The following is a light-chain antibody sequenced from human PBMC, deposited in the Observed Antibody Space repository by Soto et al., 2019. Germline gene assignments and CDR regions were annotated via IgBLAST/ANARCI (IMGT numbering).Light chain of an antibody. CDR3: SSYTTSGTRV. V-gene: IGLV2-14*01. Sequence: QSALTQPASVSGSPGQSITISCTGTTSDVGGYSFVSWYQLHPGKAPKLMIYEVSNRPSGVSNRFSGSKSGNTASLTISGLQAEEESDYYCSSYTTSGTRVFGTGTKVTVL. CDR2: EVS. CDR1: TSDVGGYSF. J-gene: IGLJ1*01.